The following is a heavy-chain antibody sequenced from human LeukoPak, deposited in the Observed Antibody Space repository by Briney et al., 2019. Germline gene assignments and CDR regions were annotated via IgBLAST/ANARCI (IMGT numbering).Heavy chain of an antibody. Sequence: PGGSLRLSCAASGFSFDDYAMNWVRQAPGKGLEWVSSISSSSSYIYYADSVKGRFTISRDNAKNSLYLQMNSLRAEDTAVYYCARDLWEGLGGAPSALDYWGQGTLVTVSS. CDR1: GFSFDDYA. D-gene: IGHD2-21*01. CDR2: ISSSSSYI. V-gene: IGHV3-21*01. CDR3: ARDLWEGLGGAPSALDY. J-gene: IGHJ4*02.